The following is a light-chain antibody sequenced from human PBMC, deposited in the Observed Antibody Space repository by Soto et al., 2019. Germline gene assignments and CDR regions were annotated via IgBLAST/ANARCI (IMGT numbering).Light chain of an antibody. CDR3: QQFDDSVT. CDR1: HSVSRTY. Sequence: QSPGSLSLSARGRTTVYSLASHSVSRTYLGWYQQKPGQAPRLLIYGASDRATGTPDRFSGSGCGTDFTPTISRLEHEDSAVYSCQQFDDSVTFGQGTRLEIK. V-gene: IGKV3-20*01. CDR2: GAS. J-gene: IGKJ5*01.